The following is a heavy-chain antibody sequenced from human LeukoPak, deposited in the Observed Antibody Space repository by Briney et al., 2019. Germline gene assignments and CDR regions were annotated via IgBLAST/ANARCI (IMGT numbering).Heavy chain of an antibody. Sequence: GGSLRLSCAASGLTVRSNYMSWVRQAPGKGLEWVSVIYSGGSTYYADSVKGRFTISRDNSKNTLYLQMNSLRAEDTAVYYCARAHYYDSSGLDFWGQGTLVTVSS. CDR1: GLTVRSNY. J-gene: IGHJ4*02. CDR2: IYSGGST. CDR3: ARAHYYDSSGLDF. D-gene: IGHD3-22*01. V-gene: IGHV3-53*01.